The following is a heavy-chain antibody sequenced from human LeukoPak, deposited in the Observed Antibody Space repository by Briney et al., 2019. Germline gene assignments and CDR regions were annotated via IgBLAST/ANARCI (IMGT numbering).Heavy chain of an antibody. D-gene: IGHD6-25*01. CDR2: INPSGGST. Sequence: ASVKVSCKASKYTFTSYYMHWVRQAPGQGLEWMGIINPSGGSTSYAQKFQGRVTMTRDTSTSTVYMELSSLRSEDTAVYYCARDRLEDYYFYGMDVWGQGTTVTGSS. CDR1: KYTFTSYY. V-gene: IGHV1-46*01. CDR3: ARDRLEDYYFYGMDV. J-gene: IGHJ6*02.